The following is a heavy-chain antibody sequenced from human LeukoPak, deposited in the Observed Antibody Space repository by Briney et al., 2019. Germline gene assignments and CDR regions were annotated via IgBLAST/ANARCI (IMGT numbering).Heavy chain of an antibody. V-gene: IGHV4-34*01. Sequence: PSETLSLTCAVYGGSFSGYYWGWIRQPPGKGLEWIGEINHSGSTNYNPSLKSRVTISVDTSKNQFSLKLSSVTAADTAVYYCASLLFVDTSVGYWGQGTLVTVSS. D-gene: IGHD5-18*01. CDR1: GGSFSGYY. CDR2: INHSGST. J-gene: IGHJ4*02. CDR3: ASLLFVDTSVGY.